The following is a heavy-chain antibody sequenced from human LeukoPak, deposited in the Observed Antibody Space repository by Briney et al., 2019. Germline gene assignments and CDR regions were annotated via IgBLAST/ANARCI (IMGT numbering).Heavy chain of an antibody. J-gene: IGHJ6*03. CDR3: ARRRITMVRGVIMGIYMDV. Sequence: PSETLSLTCAVYGGSFSGYYWSWIRQPPGKGLEWIGEINHSGSTNYNPSLKSRVTISVDTSKNQFSLKLSSVTAADTAVYYCARRRITMVRGVIMGIYMDVWGKGTTVTISS. V-gene: IGHV4-34*01. CDR2: INHSGST. D-gene: IGHD3-10*01. CDR1: GGSFSGYY.